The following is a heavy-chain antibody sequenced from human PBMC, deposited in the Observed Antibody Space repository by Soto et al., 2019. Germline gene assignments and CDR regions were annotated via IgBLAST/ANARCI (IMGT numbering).Heavy chain of an antibody. CDR3: ATVMWEQQLVRWFDP. V-gene: IGHV1-24*01. J-gene: IGHJ5*02. CDR1: GYTLTELS. Sequence: QVQLVQSGAEVKKPGASVKVSCKVSGYTLTELSMHWVRQAPGKGLEWMGGFDPEDGETIYAQKFQGRVTMTEDTTKDTAYMELSSLRSEDTAVYYCATVMWEQQLVRWFDPWGQGTLVTVSS. CDR2: FDPEDGET. D-gene: IGHD6-13*01.